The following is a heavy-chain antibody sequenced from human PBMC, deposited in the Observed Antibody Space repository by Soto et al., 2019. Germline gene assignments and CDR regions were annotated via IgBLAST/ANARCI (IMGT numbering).Heavy chain of an antibody. CDR3: AKEKEVPYYFDY. CDR2: ISYDGSNK. Sequence: QVQLVESGGGVVQPGRSLRLSCAASGFTFSSYGMHWVRQAPGKGLEWVAVISYDGSNKYYADSVKGRFTISRDNSKNTLYLQMNSLRAEDTAVYYCAKEKEVPYYFDYWGQGTLVTVSS. D-gene: IGHD2-2*01. CDR1: GFTFSSYG. V-gene: IGHV3-30*18. J-gene: IGHJ4*02.